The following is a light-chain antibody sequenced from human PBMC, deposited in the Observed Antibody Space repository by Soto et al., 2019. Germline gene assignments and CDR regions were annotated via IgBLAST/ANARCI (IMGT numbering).Light chain of an antibody. V-gene: IGKV1-39*01. CDR1: QYIHIS. CDR2: GAS. Sequence: DIQMTQSPSTLSASVGDRVTVTCRASQYIHISLAWYQQKPGKAPKLLIYGASTLESGVPSRFRGSGSGTDFTLTINSLQPEDFATFYCQQTYSTPGTFGQGTKVDI. J-gene: IGKJ1*01. CDR3: QQTYSTPGT.